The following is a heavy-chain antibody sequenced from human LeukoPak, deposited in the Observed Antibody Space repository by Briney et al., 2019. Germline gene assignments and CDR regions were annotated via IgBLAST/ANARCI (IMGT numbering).Heavy chain of an antibody. CDR2: IKQDGSEK. Sequence: PGGSLRLSCAASGFTVSSNYMSWVRQAPGKGLEWVANIKQDGSEKHYVDSVKGRFTISRDNAKNSLYLQMSSLRAEDTAVYYCTRVEETATTAAIIRKYSYYYYYMDVWGKGNTVTVSS. D-gene: IGHD4-11*01. V-gene: IGHV3-7*01. J-gene: IGHJ6*03. CDR1: GFTVSSNY. CDR3: TRVEETATTAAIIRKYSYYYYYMDV.